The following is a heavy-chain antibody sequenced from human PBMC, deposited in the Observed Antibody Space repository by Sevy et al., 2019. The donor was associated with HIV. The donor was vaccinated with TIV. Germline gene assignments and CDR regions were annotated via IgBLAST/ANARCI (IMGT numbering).Heavy chain of an antibody. CDR1: GYTLTGYY. J-gene: IGHJ6*02. CDR2: INPNSGGT. Sequence: ASVKVSCKASGYTLTGYYMHWVRQAPGQGLEWMGWINPNSGGTNYAQKFQGRVTMTRDTSISTAYMELSRLRSDDTAVYYCARDKSQWLVRYYYGMDVCGQGTTVTVSS. V-gene: IGHV1-2*02. D-gene: IGHD6-19*01. CDR3: ARDKSQWLVRYYYGMDV.